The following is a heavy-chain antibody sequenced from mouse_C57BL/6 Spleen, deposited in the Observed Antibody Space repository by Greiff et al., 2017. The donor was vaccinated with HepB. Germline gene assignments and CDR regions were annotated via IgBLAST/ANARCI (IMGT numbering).Heavy chain of an antibody. V-gene: IGHV1-85*01. Sequence: VKLVESGPELVKPGASVKLSCKASGYTFTSYDINWVKQRPGQGLEWIGWIYPRDGSTKYNEKFKGKATLTVDTSSSTAYMELHSLTSEDSAVYFCARRVVAKGFDVWGTGTTVTVSS. CDR1: GYTFTSYD. CDR2: IYPRDGST. J-gene: IGHJ1*03. CDR3: ARRVVAKGFDV. D-gene: IGHD1-1*01.